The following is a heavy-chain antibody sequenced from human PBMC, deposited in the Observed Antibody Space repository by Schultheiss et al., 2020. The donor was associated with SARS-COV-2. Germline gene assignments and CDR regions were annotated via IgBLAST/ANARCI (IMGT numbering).Heavy chain of an antibody. CDR2: ISSSSSYI. J-gene: IGHJ6*03. V-gene: IGHV3-21*01. Sequence: GESLKISCAASGFMFSSYGMIWVRQAPGKGLEWVSSISSSSSYIYYADSVKGRFTISRDNSKNTRYLQMNSLRAEDTAVYYCAREVLEWLDNDYYYYMDVWGKGTTVTVSS. CDR1: GFMFSSYG. D-gene: IGHD3-3*01. CDR3: AREVLEWLDNDYYYYMDV.